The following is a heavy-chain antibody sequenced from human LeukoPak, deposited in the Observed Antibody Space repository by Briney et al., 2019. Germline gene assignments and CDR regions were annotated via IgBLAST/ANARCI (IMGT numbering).Heavy chain of an antibody. CDR1: SYTFTSYG. D-gene: IGHD3-22*01. CDR3: ARGSGPLYSDSSGYSDWFDP. J-gene: IGHJ5*02. V-gene: IGHV1-18*01. CDR2: ISAYNGNT. Sequence: ASVKVSCKASSYTFTSYGISWVRQAPGQGLEWMGWISAYNGNTNYAQKLQGRVTMTTDTSTSTAYMELRSLRSDDTAVYYCARGSGPLYSDSSGYSDWFDPWGQGTLVTVSS.